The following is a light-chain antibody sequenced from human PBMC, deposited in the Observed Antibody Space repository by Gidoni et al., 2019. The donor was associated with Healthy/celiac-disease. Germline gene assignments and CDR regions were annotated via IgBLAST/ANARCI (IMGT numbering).Light chain of an antibody. CDR2: GAS. CDR3: QQYGSSGEYI. V-gene: IGKV3-20*01. CDR1: QSVSSSY. Sequence: EIVLTQSPGTLSLSPGERATLPCRASQSVSSSYLAWYQQNPGQAPRLPIYGASRRAPGTPDRFSGSGSGTDFTLTSSRREPEDFAVYYCQQYGSSGEYIFGQGTKLEIK. J-gene: IGKJ2*01.